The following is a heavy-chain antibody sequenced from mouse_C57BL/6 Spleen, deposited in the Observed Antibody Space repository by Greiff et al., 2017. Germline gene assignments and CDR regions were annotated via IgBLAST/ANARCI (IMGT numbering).Heavy chain of an antibody. CDR3: TRGESFDY. Sequence: QVQLQQPGAELVRPGSSVKLSCKASGYTFTSYWMHWVKQRPIQGLEWIGNIDPSDSDTHYNQKFKDKATLTVDKSSSTAYMQLSSLTSEDSAVYYCTRGESFDYWGQGTLVTVSA. J-gene: IGHJ3*01. V-gene: IGHV1-52*01. CDR2: IDPSDSDT. CDR1: GYTFTSYW.